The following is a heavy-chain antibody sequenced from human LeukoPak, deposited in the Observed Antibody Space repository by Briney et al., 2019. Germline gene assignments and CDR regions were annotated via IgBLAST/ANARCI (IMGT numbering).Heavy chain of an antibody. CDR2: IIPIFGTA. D-gene: IGHD6-13*01. CDR1: GGTFSSYA. Sequence: ASVKVSCKASGGTFSSYAISWVRQAPGQGLEWMGGIIPIFGTANYAQKFQGRVTITADESTSTAYMELSSLRSEDTAVYYCARDLGSRWQQLSGWFDPWGQGTLVTVSS. CDR3: ARDLGSRWQQLSGWFDP. J-gene: IGHJ5*02. V-gene: IGHV1-69*01.